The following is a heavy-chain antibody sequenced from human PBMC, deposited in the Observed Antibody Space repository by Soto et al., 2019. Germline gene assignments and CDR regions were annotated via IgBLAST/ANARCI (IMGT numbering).Heavy chain of an antibody. V-gene: IGHV1-18*01. Sequence: QVQLVQSGAEVKKPWASGKVSCKASGYTVTSYGISWVRQAPGQGLEWMGWISAYNGNTNYAQKLQGRVTMTTDTSTSTAYMELRSLSSDDTAVYYGARDVRGHYSYYGMDVWGQGTTVTVSS. CDR2: ISAYNGNT. CDR1: GYTVTSYG. D-gene: IGHD5-12*01. J-gene: IGHJ6*02. CDR3: ARDVRGHYSYYGMDV.